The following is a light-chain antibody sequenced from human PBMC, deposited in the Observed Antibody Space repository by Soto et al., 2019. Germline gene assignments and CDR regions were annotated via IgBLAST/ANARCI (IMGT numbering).Light chain of an antibody. V-gene: IGKV1-39*01. CDR2: SSS. J-gene: IGKJ4*01. CDR1: QRINIY. Sequence: ETEITKSPASLSTSIGDRVTITCRASQRINIYLNWYRQKPGKAPELLIYSSSNLRSGXPSXFSGSGSGKDXTLTXRRXEPXDXAVYYCQHRSNWHLTFGGGTKVDIK. CDR3: QHRSNWHLT.